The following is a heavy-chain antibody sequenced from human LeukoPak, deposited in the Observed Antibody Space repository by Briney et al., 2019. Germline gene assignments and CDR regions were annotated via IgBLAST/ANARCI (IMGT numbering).Heavy chain of an antibody. CDR2: IYYSGSI. V-gene: IGHV4-34*01. J-gene: IGHJ4*02. CDR3: ARAYSGETY. CDR1: GGSFNGYY. Sequence: KTSETLSLTCAVYGGSFNGYYWSWIRQPPGKGLEWIGEIYYSGSINYNPSLKSRVTISGDTSKNQFSLKLRSVTAADTAVYYCARAYSGETYWGQGTLVTVSS. D-gene: IGHD4-23*01.